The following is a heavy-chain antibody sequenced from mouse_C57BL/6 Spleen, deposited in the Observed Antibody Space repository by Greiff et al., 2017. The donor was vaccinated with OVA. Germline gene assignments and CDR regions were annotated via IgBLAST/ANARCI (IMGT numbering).Heavy chain of an antibody. CDR1: GYTFTSYW. Sequence: QVQLQQPGTELVKPGASVKLSCKASGYTFTSYWMLWVKQRPGQGLEWIGNINPSNGGTNYNEKFKSKATLTVDKSSSTAYMQLSSLTSEDSAVYYCARWDYGSSYYFDYWGQGTTLTVSS. J-gene: IGHJ2*01. CDR3: ARWDYGSSYYFDY. V-gene: IGHV1-53*01. D-gene: IGHD1-1*01. CDR2: INPSNGGT.